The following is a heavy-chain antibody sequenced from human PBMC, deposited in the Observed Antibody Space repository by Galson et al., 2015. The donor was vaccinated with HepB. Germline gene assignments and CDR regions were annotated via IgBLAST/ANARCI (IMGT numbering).Heavy chain of an antibody. Sequence: SLRLSCAASGLIFNNYAMTWVRQGPGKGLEWVSAISGGGSSTFYPESVKGRFTISRDNSRKILYLLMTSLTVEDTAVYYCVKDLRMSGVYGSGDYYDYGMDVWGQGTSVTVSS. D-gene: IGHD3-10*01. V-gene: IGHV3-23*01. CDR1: GLIFNNYA. J-gene: IGHJ6*02. CDR2: ISGGGSST. CDR3: VKDLRMSGVYGSGDYYDYGMDV.